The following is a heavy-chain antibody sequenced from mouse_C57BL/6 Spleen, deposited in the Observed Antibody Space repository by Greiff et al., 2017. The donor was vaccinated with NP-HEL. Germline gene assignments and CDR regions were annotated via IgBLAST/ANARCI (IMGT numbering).Heavy chain of an antibody. CDR3: TRDQRVKAWFAY. J-gene: IGHJ3*01. V-gene: IGHV5-9-1*02. CDR1: GFTFSSYA. CDR2: ISSGGDYI. Sequence: EVMLVESGEGLVKPGGSLKLSCAASGFTFSSYAMSWVRQTPEKRLEWVAYISSGGDYIYYADTVKGRFTISRDNARNTLYMQMSSLKSEDTAMYYCTRDQRVKAWFAYWGQGTLVTVSA. D-gene: IGHD1-3*01.